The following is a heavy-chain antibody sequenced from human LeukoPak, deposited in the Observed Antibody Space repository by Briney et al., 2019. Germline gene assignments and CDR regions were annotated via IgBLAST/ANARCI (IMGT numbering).Heavy chain of an antibody. J-gene: IGHJ4*02. Sequence: PGGSLRLSCAASGFTFDDYGMSWVRQAPGKGLEWVSGINWNGGSTGYADSVKGRFTISRDSAKNSLYLQMNSLRAEDTALYYCARVTYYDSLYYFDYWGQGTLVTVSS. CDR1: GFTFDDYG. V-gene: IGHV3-20*04. CDR3: ARVTYYDSLYYFDY. CDR2: INWNGGST. D-gene: IGHD5-12*01.